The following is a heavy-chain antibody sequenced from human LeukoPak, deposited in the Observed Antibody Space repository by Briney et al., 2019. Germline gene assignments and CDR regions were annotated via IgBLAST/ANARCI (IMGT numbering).Heavy chain of an antibody. CDR1: GGSISSYY. CDR3: ARVGRASPWSYIDY. J-gene: IGHJ4*02. D-gene: IGHD3-10*01. Sequence: SETLSLTCTVSGGSISSYYWSWIRQPAGKGLEWIGRIYTSGSTNYNPSLKSRVTMSVDTSKNQFSLKLSSVTAADTAVYYCARVGRASPWSYIDYWGQGTLVTVSS. V-gene: IGHV4-4*07. CDR2: IYTSGST.